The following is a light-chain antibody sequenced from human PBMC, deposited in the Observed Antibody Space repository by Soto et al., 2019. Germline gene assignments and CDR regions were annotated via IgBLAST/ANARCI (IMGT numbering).Light chain of an antibody. J-gene: IGKJ3*01. CDR1: QSVSNTY. V-gene: IGKV3-20*01. Sequence: EIVLTQSPGTLSLSPGERATLSCRASQSVSNTYLAWYQQKPGQAPRLLIYDASSRATGIPDRFSGSGSGTDFTLTISRLEPEDFAVYYRQQYVSKTTFGPGTKVDIK. CDR2: DAS. CDR3: QQYVSKTT.